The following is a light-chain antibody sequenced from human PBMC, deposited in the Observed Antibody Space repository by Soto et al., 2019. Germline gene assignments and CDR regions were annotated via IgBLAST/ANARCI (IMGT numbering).Light chain of an antibody. CDR3: QQLNSYPLT. CDR1: QGISSF. Sequence: DIQLTQSPSFLYASVGDRVTITCRASQGISSFLAWYQQKPGKAPNLLIYAASTLQSGVPSRFSGSGSGTEFTLTISSLQPEDFATYYCQQLNSYPLTFGGGTKVEIK. V-gene: IGKV1-9*01. CDR2: AAS. J-gene: IGKJ4*01.